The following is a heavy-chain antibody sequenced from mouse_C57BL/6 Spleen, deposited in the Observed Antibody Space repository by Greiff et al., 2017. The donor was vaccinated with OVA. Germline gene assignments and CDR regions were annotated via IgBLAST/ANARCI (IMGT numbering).Heavy chain of an antibody. CDR1: GYSITSGYY. CDR2: ISYDGSN. V-gene: IGHV3-6*01. J-gene: IGHJ2*01. Sequence: EVQLVESGPGLVKPSQSLSLTCSVTGYSITSGYYWNWIRQFPGNKLEWMGYISYDGSNNYNPSLKNRISITRDTSKNQFFLKLNSVTTEDTATYYCASVWLPYYFDYWGQGTTLTVSS. CDR3: ASVWLPYYFDY. D-gene: IGHD2-2*01.